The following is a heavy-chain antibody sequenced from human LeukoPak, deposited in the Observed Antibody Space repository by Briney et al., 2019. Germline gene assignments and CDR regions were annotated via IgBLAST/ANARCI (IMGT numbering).Heavy chain of an antibody. V-gene: IGHV3-21*01. CDR1: GFTFSTYT. Sequence: PGGSLRLSCAASGFTFSTYTMNWVRQAPGQGLEWVSSISSSSSSIYYADSVKGRFSISRDNAKNSLYLQMNSLSAEDTAVYYCAGERGVGEFYWGQGTLVTVSS. D-gene: IGHD3-10*01. CDR2: ISSSSSSI. CDR3: AGERGVGEFY. J-gene: IGHJ4*02.